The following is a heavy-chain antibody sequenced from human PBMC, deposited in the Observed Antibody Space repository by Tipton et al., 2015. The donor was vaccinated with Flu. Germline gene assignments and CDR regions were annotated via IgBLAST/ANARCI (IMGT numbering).Heavy chain of an antibody. CDR1: GGSISSYY. Sequence: TLSLTCTVSGGSISSYYWSWIRQPPGKGLEWIGYIYYSGSTNYNPSLKSRVTISVDTSKNQFSLKLSSVTAADTAVYYCARDGYVSYYGMGVWGQGTTGPVSS. CDR2: IYYSGST. CDR3: ARDGYVSYYGMGV. V-gene: IGHV4-59*01. D-gene: IGHD3-16*01. J-gene: IGHJ6*02.